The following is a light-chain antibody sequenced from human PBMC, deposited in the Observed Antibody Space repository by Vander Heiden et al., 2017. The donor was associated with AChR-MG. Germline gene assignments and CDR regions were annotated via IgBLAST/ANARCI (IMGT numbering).Light chain of an antibody. CDR1: SSNLEKSF. Sequence: QSVLTQPSSASAAPGQRVAISCSGGSSNLEKSFLSWYQQLPGTAPRLLIYENNIRPSGIPDRFSASKSGTSATLAITGLQTGDEADYYCGAWDSRLTAWVFGGGTKLAVL. J-gene: IGLJ3*02. CDR3: GAWDSRLTAWV. V-gene: IGLV1-51*02. CDR2: ENN.